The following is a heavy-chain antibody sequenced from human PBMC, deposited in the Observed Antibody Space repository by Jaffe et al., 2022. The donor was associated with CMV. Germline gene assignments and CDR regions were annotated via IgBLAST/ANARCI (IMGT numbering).Heavy chain of an antibody. CDR3: ARGWLTAPYYYYMDV. Sequence: QVQLQQWGAGLLKPSETLSLTCAVYGGSFSGYYWSWIRQPPGKGLEWIGEINHSGSTNYNPSLKSRVTISVDTSKNQFSLKLSSVTAADTAVYYCARGWLTAPYYYYMDVWGKGTTVTVSS. CDR2: INHSGST. J-gene: IGHJ6*03. D-gene: IGHD6-19*01. CDR1: GGSFSGYY. V-gene: IGHV4-34*01.